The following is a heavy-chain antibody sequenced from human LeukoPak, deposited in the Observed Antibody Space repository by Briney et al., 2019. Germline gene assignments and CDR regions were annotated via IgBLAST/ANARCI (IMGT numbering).Heavy chain of an antibody. CDR2: IIPIFGTA. D-gene: IGHD2-21*01. CDR1: GGTFSSYA. Sequence: SVKVSCKASGGTFSSYAISWVRQAPGQGLEWMGGIIPIFGTANYAQKFQGRVTITADESTSTAYMELSSLRSEDAAVYYCATRIAVGYYYGMDVWGQGTTVTVSS. V-gene: IGHV1-69*01. CDR3: ATRIAVGYYYGMDV. J-gene: IGHJ6*02.